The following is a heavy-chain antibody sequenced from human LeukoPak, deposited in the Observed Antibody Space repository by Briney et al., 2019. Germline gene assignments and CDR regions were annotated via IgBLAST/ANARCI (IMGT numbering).Heavy chain of an antibody. V-gene: IGHV4-34*01. D-gene: IGHD2-15*01. CDR1: GGSFSGYY. CDR3: ARGRGHNY. J-gene: IGHJ4*02. Sequence: SETMSLTCAVYGGSFSGYYWSWIRQPPGKGLEWIGEINHSGSTNYNPSLKSRVTISVDTSKNQFSLKLSSVTAADTAVYYCARGRGHNYWGQGTLVTVSS. CDR2: INHSGST.